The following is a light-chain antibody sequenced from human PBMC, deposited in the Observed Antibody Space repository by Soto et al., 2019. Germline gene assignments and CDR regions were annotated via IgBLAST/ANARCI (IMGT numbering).Light chain of an antibody. V-gene: IGLV2-14*01. CDR1: SSDVGGYNY. J-gene: IGLJ1*01. CDR3: CSYTSSSKTLYG. CDR2: EVS. Sequence: QSALTQPASVSGSPGQSITISCTGTSSDVGGYNYVSWYQQHPGKAPKLVIYEVSDRPSGVSTRFSGSKSGNTASLTISGLQAEDEAHYYCCSYTSSSKTLYGFGTGTKVTV.